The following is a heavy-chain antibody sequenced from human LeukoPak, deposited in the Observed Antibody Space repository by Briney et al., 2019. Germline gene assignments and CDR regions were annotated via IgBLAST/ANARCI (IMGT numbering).Heavy chain of an antibody. CDR3: ARGYYYGSGSYNPYDY. V-gene: IGHV1-69*06. D-gene: IGHD3-10*01. CDR2: IIPIFGTA. CDR1: GYSFTSYG. J-gene: IGHJ4*02. Sequence: SVKVSCKASGYSFTSYGFTWVRQAPGQGLEWMGGIIPIFGTANYAQKFQGRVTITADKSTSTAYMELSSLRSEDTAVYYCARGYYYGSGSYNPYDYWGQGTLVTVSS.